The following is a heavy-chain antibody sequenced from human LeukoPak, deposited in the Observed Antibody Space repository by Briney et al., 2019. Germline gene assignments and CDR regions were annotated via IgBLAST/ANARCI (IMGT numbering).Heavy chain of an antibody. Sequence: PSETLSLTCTVSGGSISSGGYYWSWIRQHPGKGLEWIGYIYYSGSTYYNPSLKSRVTISVDTSKNQFSLKLSSVTAADTAVYYCAREKWVTTRGGTLWGQGTLVTVSP. V-gene: IGHV4-31*03. J-gene: IGHJ4*02. CDR1: GGSISSGGYY. D-gene: IGHD4-17*01. CDR2: IYYSGST. CDR3: AREKWVTTRGGTL.